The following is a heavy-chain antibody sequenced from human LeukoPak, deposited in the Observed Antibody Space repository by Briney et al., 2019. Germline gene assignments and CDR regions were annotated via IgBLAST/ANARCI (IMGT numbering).Heavy chain of an antibody. Sequence: SETLSLTCAVSGYSISSGYYWAWIRQPPGKGLEGMGSIYHIGSTYYNPSLKSRVTISVDTSKNQFSLKLSSVTAADTAVYYCARHREYYDFWSGYPEGMDVWGKGTTVTVSS. J-gene: IGHJ6*03. D-gene: IGHD3-3*01. CDR1: GYSISSGYY. V-gene: IGHV4-38-2*01. CDR3: ARHREYYDFWSGYPEGMDV. CDR2: IYHIGST.